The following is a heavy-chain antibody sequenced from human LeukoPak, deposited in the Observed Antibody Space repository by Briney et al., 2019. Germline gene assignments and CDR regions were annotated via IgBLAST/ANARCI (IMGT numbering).Heavy chain of an antibody. D-gene: IGHD2-8*01. Sequence: SSETLSLTCTVSGGSISIYYWSWIRQPPGKGLEWIGYIYYSGSTNYNPSLKSRVTISVDTSKNQFSLKLSSVTAADTAVYYCARGDYCTNGVCSETYYYYGMDVWGQGTTVTVSS. J-gene: IGHJ6*02. CDR1: GGSISIYY. V-gene: IGHV4-59*01. CDR3: ARGDYCTNGVCSETYYYYGMDV. CDR2: IYYSGST.